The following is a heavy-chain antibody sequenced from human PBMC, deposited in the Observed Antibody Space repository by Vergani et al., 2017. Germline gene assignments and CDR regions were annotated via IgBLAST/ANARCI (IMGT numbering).Heavy chain of an antibody. V-gene: IGHV1-69*13. CDR2: INPIFGTR. CDR3: AGGSGYYSYYFDF. J-gene: IGHJ4*02. Sequence: QGQLAQSGAEVKKPGSSVKVSCKASGGTFSSNSISWVRQAPGQGLEWMGRINPIFGTRSYAQKFQGRVTILADESTSTAYMELSSLRSEDTAVYYCAGGSGYYSYYFDFWGQGTLVTVSS. CDR1: GGTFSSNS. D-gene: IGHD3-22*01.